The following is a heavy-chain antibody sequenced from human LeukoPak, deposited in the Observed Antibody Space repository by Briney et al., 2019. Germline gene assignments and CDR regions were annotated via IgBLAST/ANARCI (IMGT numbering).Heavy chain of an antibody. CDR3: AKSGYNRFDY. D-gene: IGHD5-24*01. Sequence: GGSLRLSCAASGFTFSGYWMSWVRQAPGKGLEWVANIKKDGSEKYYVDSVKGRFTISRDNAKTSLYLQMNSLRAEDTAVYYCAKSGYNRFDYWGQGTLVTVSS. CDR2: IKKDGSEK. CDR1: GFTFSGYW. J-gene: IGHJ4*02. V-gene: IGHV3-7*01.